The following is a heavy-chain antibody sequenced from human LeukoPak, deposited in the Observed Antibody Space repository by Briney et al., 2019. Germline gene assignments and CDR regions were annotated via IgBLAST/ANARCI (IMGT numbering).Heavy chain of an antibody. CDR2: ISYDGSNK. CDR1: GFTFSSYG. D-gene: IGHD3-22*01. V-gene: IGHV3-30*03. Sequence: GGSLRLSCAASGFTFSSYGMHWVRQAPGKGLEWVAVISYDGSNKYYADSVKGRFTISRDNSKNTLYLQMNSLRAEDTAVYYCARPFDSSGYGDYWGQGTLVTVSS. J-gene: IGHJ4*02. CDR3: ARPFDSSGYGDY.